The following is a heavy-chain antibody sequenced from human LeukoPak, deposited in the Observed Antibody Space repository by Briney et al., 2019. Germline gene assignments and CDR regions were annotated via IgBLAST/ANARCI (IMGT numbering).Heavy chain of an antibody. CDR1: GFTFSSYA. CDR2: ISGSGGST. V-gene: IGHV3-23*01. D-gene: IGHD3-22*01. CDR3: AKSSRGDYYDSSGYYYYFDY. J-gene: IGHJ4*02. Sequence: PGGSLRLSCAASGFTFSSYAMSWVRQAPGKGLEWVSAISGSGGSTYYADSVKGRFTISRDNSKNTLYLQMNSLRAEDTAVYYCAKSSRGDYYDSSGYYYYFDYWGQGTLVTVSS.